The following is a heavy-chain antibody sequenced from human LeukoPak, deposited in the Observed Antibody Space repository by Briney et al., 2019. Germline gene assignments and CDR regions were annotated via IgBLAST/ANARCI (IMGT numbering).Heavy chain of an antibody. Sequence: KTSATLSLTCTVSGGSISSYYWSWLRQPPGKGLEYIGYTHYSGSTNYNPSLKSRVTISLDTSGNQFSLKLSSVTAADTAVYYCASGYCGGACQLGGVDMWGQGTMVTVSS. CDR2: THYSGST. D-gene: IGHD2-21*02. J-gene: IGHJ3*02. CDR3: ASGYCGGACQLGGVDM. CDR1: GGSISSYY. V-gene: IGHV4-59*01.